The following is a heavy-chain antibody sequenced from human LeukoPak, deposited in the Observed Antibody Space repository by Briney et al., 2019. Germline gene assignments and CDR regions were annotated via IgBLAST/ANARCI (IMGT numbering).Heavy chain of an antibody. Sequence: SETLSLTCTVSGYSNSSGYYWGWIRQPPGKGLEWIGEINHSGSTNYNPSLKSRVTISVDTSKNQFSLKLSSVTAADTAVYYCARDLGGGYSYGYFVYWGQGTLVTVSS. J-gene: IGHJ4*02. CDR2: INHSGST. D-gene: IGHD5-18*01. CDR1: GYSNSSGYY. CDR3: ARDLGGGYSYGYFVY. V-gene: IGHV4-38-2*02.